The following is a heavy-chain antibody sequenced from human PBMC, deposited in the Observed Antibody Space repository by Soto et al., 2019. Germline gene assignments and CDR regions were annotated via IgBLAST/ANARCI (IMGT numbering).Heavy chain of an antibody. CDR1: GFTFSSYA. CDR2: ISGSGGST. CDR3: AKDPVYDFWSGYPYYFDY. J-gene: IGHJ4*02. Sequence: GGSLRLSCTASGFTFSSYAMSWVRQAPGKGLEWVSAISGSGGSTYYADSVKGRFTISRDNSKNTLYLQMKSLRAEDTAVYYCAKDPVYDFWSGYPYYFDYWGQGTLVTVSS. D-gene: IGHD3-3*01. V-gene: IGHV3-23*01.